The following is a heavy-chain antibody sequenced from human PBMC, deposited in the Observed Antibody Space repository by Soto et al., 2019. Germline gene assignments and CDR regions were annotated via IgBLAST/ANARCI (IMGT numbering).Heavy chain of an antibody. CDR3: ARDLPLYCRGDCNFDF. J-gene: IGHJ4*02. D-gene: IGHD2-21*02. Sequence: LRLSCGGSGFIFSRYGMHWVRQAPGKGLEWVTGISYDGGERFYADSVKGRFTISRDNSKNRLDLQMSSLRPEDTAVYYCARDLPLYCRGDCNFDFWGQGTLVTVSS. V-gene: IGHV3-30*03. CDR2: ISYDGGER. CDR1: GFIFSRYG.